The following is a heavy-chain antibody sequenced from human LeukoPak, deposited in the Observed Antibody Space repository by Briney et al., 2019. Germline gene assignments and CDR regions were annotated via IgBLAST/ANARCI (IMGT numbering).Heavy chain of an antibody. Sequence: ASVKVSCKASGYTFTSYGISWVRQAPGQGFEWMGWISVYNGHTNYAQKLQGRVTMTTDTSTSTAYMELRSLRSDDTAVYYCARNLGGPRLYYYYMDVWGKGTTVTISS. CDR3: ARNLGGPRLYYYYMDV. CDR2: ISVYNGHT. V-gene: IGHV1-18*01. D-gene: IGHD3-16*01. J-gene: IGHJ6*03. CDR1: GYTFTSYG.